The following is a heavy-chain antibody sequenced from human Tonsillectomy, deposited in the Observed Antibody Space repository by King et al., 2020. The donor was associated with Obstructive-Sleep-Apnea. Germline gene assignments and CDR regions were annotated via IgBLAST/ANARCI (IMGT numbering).Heavy chain of an antibody. J-gene: IGHJ5*02. V-gene: IGHV2-5*02. CDR2: IYWDNNK. CDR3: VYYGPRGDNNWFGP. D-gene: IGHD3-22*01. Sequence: TLKESGPTLVKPTQTLTLTCTFSGFSLRTSGLGVGWIRQPPGKALEWLALIYWDNNKHYSPSLKSRLTITKDTSKNQVVLTMTNMDPVDTATYYCVYYGPRGDNNWFGPWGQGTLVTVXS. CDR1: GFSLRTSGLG.